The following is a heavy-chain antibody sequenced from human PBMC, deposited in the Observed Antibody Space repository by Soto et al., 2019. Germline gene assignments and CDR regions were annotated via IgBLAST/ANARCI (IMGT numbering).Heavy chain of an antibody. CDR1: GGSITNNHYY. CDR2: IYYSGST. V-gene: IGHV4-61*05. J-gene: IGHJ4*02. Sequence: SETLSLTCTVSGGSITNNHYYWGWVRQPPGKGLEWIGYIYYSGSTNYNPSLKSRVTISVDTSKNQFSLKLSSVTAADTAVYYCARTDYYELDYWGQGTLVTVSS. CDR3: ARTDYYELDY. D-gene: IGHD3-22*01.